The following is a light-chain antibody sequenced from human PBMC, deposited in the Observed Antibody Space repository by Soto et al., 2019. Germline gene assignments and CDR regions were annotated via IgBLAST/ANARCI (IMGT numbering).Light chain of an antibody. CDR2: LNSDGSH. V-gene: IGLV4-69*01. CDR1: SGHSSYA. J-gene: IGLJ1*01. CDR3: QTWGTGIHV. Sequence: QLVLTQSPSASASLGASVKLTCTLSSGHSSYAIAWHQQQPEKGPRYLLKLNSDGSHSKGDWIPDRFSGSSSGAERYLIISSLQSEDEADYYCQTWGTGIHVFGTGTKLTVL.